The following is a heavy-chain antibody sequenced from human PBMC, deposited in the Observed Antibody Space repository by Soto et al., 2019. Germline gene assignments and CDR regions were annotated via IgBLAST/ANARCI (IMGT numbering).Heavy chain of an antibody. CDR2: ISGSGDRT. Sequence: EVQLQESGGGLVQPGGSLRLSCAASGITIRNYPMSWVRQAPVKGLDWVSGISGSGDRTYYADSAKGRFTISKDFSKNSLSLQLDSLRVEDTAVYFCVKDDGGNPSTEPHWGQGTLVTVSS. CDR1: GITIRNYP. D-gene: IGHD2-15*01. J-gene: IGHJ4*02. CDR3: VKDDGGNPSTEPH. V-gene: IGHV3-23*01.